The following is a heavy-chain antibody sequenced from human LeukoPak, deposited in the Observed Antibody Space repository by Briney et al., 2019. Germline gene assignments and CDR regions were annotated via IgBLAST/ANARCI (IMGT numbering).Heavy chain of an antibody. J-gene: IGHJ4*02. Sequence: ASVKVSCKASGGTFSSYAISWVRQAPGQGLEWMGRIIPILGIANYAQKFQGRVTITADKSTSTAYMELSSLRSEDTAVYYCARGPVDCSGGSCYSYYFDYWGRGTLVTVSS. CDR2: IIPILGIA. V-gene: IGHV1-69*04. CDR1: GGTFSSYA. CDR3: ARGPVDCSGGSCYSYYFDY. D-gene: IGHD2-15*01.